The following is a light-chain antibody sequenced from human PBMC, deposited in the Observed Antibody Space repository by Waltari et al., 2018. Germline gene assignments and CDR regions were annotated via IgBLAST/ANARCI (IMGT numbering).Light chain of an antibody. CDR2: KDT. Sequence: SYELTQPPSVSVSPGQTARITCSGDALPTQYAFWYQQKPGQAPVLIIDKDTQRPSGIPERFSGSSAGTTVTMTISGVQAEDEADYYCLSADSSGTSKVVGGGTKLTVL. J-gene: IGLJ3*02. CDR3: LSADSSGTSKV. CDR1: ALPTQY. V-gene: IGLV3-25*03.